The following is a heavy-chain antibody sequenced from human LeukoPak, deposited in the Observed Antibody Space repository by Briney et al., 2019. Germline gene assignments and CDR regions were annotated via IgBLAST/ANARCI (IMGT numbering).Heavy chain of an antibody. D-gene: IGHD1-7*01. J-gene: IGHJ5*02. CDR3: AKGRLELRGPLYNWFDP. CDR1: GGSISSSSYY. CDR2: IYYSGST. V-gene: IGHV4-39*07. Sequence: SETLSLTCTVSGGSISSSSYYWGWIRQPPGKGLEWIGSIYYSGSTYYNPSLKSRVTISVDTSKNQFSLMLSSVTAADTAVYYCAKGRLELRGPLYNWFDPWGQGTLVTVSS.